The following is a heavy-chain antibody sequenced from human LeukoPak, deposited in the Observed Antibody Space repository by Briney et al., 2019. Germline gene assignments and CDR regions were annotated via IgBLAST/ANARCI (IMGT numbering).Heavy chain of an antibody. V-gene: IGHV3-21*01. CDR2: ISSSNNYI. CDR1: GFTFSNYN. Sequence: GGSLRLSCAASGFTFSNYNMNWVRQAPGKGLEWVSSISSSNNYIYYADSVKGRFTISRDNAKNSLYLQMNSLRAEDTAVYYCARDPHYDFWSGYYGAGYYYFDYWGQGTLVTVSS. D-gene: IGHD3-3*01. J-gene: IGHJ4*02. CDR3: ARDPHYDFWSGYYGAGYYYFDY.